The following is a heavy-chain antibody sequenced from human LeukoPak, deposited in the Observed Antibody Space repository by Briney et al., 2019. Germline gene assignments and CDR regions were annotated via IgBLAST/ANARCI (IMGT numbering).Heavy chain of an antibody. CDR3: ARGKQRWLQTYYFDY. CDR2: IYYSGTT. Sequence: SSETLSLTCTVSGVSMSSSSYYWGWIRQPPGKGLEWIGSIYYSGTTNFSPSLKSRVTISVDTPKNQFSLKLSSVTAADTAVYYCARGKQRWLQTYYFDYWGQGTLVTVSS. D-gene: IGHD5-24*01. J-gene: IGHJ4*02. CDR1: GVSMSSSSYY. V-gene: IGHV4-39*07.